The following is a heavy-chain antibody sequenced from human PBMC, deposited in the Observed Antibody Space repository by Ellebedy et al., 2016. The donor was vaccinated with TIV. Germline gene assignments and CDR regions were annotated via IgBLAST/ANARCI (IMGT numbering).Heavy chain of an antibody. V-gene: IGHV4-31*11. CDR3: ARGNYYSAGPMSYFDY. J-gene: IGHJ4*02. Sequence: SETLSLTXGVSAGSIGSGGYYWNWIRQPPGKGLEWLGHIYYSGTTYYNPALKSRVTISVDTSKNHFSLKLTSLTAADTAVYYCARGNYYSAGPMSYFDYWGQGTLVTVSS. CDR1: AGSIGSGGYY. CDR2: IYYSGTT. D-gene: IGHD2-15*01.